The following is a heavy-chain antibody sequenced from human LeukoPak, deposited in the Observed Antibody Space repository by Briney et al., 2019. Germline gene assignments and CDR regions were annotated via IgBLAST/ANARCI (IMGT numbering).Heavy chain of an antibody. CDR3: ARDRSVVVPAAMPGYYYYGMDV. J-gene: IGHJ6*04. CDR1: GYTFTSYY. CDR2: INPNSGGT. D-gene: IGHD2-2*01. V-gene: IGHV1-2*04. Sequence: GASVKVSCKASGYTFTSYYMHWVRQAPGQGLEWMGWINPNSGGTNYAQKFQGWVTMTRDTSISTAYMELSRLRSDDTAVYYCARDRSVVVPAAMPGYYYYGMDVWGKGTTVTVSS.